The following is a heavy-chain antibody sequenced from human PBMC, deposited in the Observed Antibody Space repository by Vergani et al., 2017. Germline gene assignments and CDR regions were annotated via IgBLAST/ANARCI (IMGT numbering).Heavy chain of an antibody. V-gene: IGHV4-39*01. CDR2: IYYTGST. CDR1: GHSISSHTSY. CDR3: ARQGQWLDADY. J-gene: IGHJ4*02. D-gene: IGHD6-19*01. Sequence: QLRLQEAGPGLVKPSDTLSLTCSVSGHSISSHTSYWSWIRQTPGMGLEWIGSIYYTGSTYYNPSLKSRVTISVDVSKNQFSLRLTSVIAADTAFYYCARQGQWLDADYWGQGTLVTVSS.